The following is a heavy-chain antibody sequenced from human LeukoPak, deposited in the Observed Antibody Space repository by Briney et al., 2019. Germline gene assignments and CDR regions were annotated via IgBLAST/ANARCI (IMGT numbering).Heavy chain of an antibody. Sequence: SETLSLTCTVSGVSISSSSYYWGWIRQPPGKGLEWIGSIYYSGSTYYNPSLKSRVTISVDTSKNQFSLKLSSVTAADTAVYYCARDQWVAVGEEDAFDIWGQGTMVTVSS. D-gene: IGHD6-19*01. J-gene: IGHJ3*02. CDR3: ARDQWVAVGEEDAFDI. V-gene: IGHV4-39*07. CDR1: GVSISSSSYY. CDR2: IYYSGST.